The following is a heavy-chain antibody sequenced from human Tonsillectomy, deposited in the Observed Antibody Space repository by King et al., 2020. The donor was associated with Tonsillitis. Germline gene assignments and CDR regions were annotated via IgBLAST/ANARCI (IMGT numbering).Heavy chain of an antibody. Sequence: VQLQESGPGLVKPSETLSLTCTVSGGSISSYYWSWIRQPPGKGLEGIGFIHYSGSTNCKPSLKSRVTQSVDTSKNQFSLKQNSVTAADTAVYYCARPLNPYWYFDLGGRGTLVTVSS. J-gene: IGHJ2*01. CDR3: ARPLNPYWYFDL. CDR1: GGSISSYY. CDR2: IHYSGST. V-gene: IGHV4-59*08.